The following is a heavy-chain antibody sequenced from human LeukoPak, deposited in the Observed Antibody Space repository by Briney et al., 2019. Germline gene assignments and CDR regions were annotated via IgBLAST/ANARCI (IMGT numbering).Heavy chain of an antibody. CDR1: GYTFTSYD. CDR2: MNPNSGNT. CDR3: ARGWDYYDSSALTASYYYYGMDV. V-gene: IGHV1-8*01. Sequence: APVKVPCKASGYTFTSYDINWVRQATGQGLEWMGWMNPNSGNTGYAQKFQGRVTMTRNTSISTAYMELSSLRSEDTAVYYCARGWDYYDSSALTASYYYYGMDVWGQGTTVTVSS. D-gene: IGHD3-22*01. J-gene: IGHJ6*02.